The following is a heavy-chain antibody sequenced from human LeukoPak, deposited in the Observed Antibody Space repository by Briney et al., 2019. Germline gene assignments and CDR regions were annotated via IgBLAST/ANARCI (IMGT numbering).Heavy chain of an antibody. Sequence: GGSLRLSCAASGFTFNSYTMHWVRQAPGKGLEWVAVILPDGSNKYYADSVKGRFTISRDNSKNTLYVQMNSLRVEDTAVYYCATCGGDCYNGDYFDYWAQGTLVTVSS. CDR2: ILPDGSNK. CDR1: GFTFNSYT. V-gene: IGHV3-30*04. D-gene: IGHD2-21*02. CDR3: ATCGGDCYNGDYFDY. J-gene: IGHJ4*02.